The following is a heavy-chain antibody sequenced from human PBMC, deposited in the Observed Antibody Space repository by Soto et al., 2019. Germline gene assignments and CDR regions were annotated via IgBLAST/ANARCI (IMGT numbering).Heavy chain of an antibody. V-gene: IGHV3-64D*06. D-gene: IGHD2-8*01. J-gene: IGHJ4*02. Sequence: EVQLVESGGGLVQPGGSLRLSCSASGFTFLSYSMHWVRQAPGKGLEYVSAISSNGGTTYYAAAVTRSFTISRDNSKNTLYLQMSSMRAEDTAGYYGVKGAKWCYVSLGDNWGQVTLVTVS. CDR1: GFTFLSYS. CDR2: ISSNGGTT. CDR3: VKGAKWCYVSLGDN.